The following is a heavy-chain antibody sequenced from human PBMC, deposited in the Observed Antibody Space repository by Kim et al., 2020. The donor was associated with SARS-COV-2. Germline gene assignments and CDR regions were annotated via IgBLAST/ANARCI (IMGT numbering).Heavy chain of an antibody. J-gene: IGHJ4*02. D-gene: IGHD2-2*01. V-gene: IGHV3-23*01. CDR2: ISGSGGTT. CDR3: ARDLTSWYY. Sequence: GGSLRLSCAASGFTFSSYAMTWVRQAPGKGLEWVSDISGSGGTTYYADSVKGRFTISRDNSNNTLYLQMNSLRAEDTAVYYCARDLTSWYYWGPGTLVTVSS. CDR1: GFTFSSYA.